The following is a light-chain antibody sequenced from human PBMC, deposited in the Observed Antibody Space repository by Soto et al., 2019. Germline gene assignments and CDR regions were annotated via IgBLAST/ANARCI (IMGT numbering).Light chain of an antibody. CDR1: QSISSY. J-gene: IGKJ1*01. CDR2: AAS. CDR3: QQTYISPWT. V-gene: IGKV1-39*01. Sequence: DIQVAQSPSSLSASVGDRVTITCRASQSISSYLNWYQQKPGKAPKLLIYAASSLQSGVPSTFSSSGSGTDFTLTISSLQPEDFATYYCQQTYISPWTFGQGTKVEIK.